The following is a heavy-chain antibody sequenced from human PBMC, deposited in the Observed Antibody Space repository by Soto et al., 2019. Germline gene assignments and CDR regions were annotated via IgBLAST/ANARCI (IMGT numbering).Heavy chain of an antibody. V-gene: IGHV1-69*02. D-gene: IGHD5-18*01. CDR3: AGGGIQLPYNWFYP. CDR1: GGTFSSYT. J-gene: IGHJ5*02. Sequence: QVQLVQSGAEVKKPGSSVKVSCKASGGTFSSYTISWVRQAPGQGLEWMGRILPILGIANYAQKFQGGVTINADKSTRPAYMELSSLISEDTALYYCAGGGIQLPYNWFYPWGQGTLVTVSS. CDR2: ILPILGIA.